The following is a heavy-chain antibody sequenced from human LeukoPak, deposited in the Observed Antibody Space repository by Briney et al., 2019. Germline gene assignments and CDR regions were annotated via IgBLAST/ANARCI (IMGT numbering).Heavy chain of an antibody. CDR1: GGSISSYY. J-gene: IGHJ5*02. V-gene: IGHV4-4*07. CDR3: ARDIPGCSSTSYYTLNWFDP. CDR2: IYTSGST. Sequence: SETLSLTCTVSGGSISSYYWSWIRQPAGKGLEWIGRIYTSGSTNYNPSLKSRVTMSVDTSKNQFSLKLSSVTAADTAVYYCARDIPGCSSTSYYTLNWFDPWGQGTLVTVSS. D-gene: IGHD2-2*02.